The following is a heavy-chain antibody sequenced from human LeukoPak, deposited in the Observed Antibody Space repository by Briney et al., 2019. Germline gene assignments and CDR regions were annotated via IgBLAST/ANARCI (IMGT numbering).Heavy chain of an antibody. J-gene: IGHJ6*04. D-gene: IGHD3-10*01. CDR1: GGSISSYY. CDR2: IYYSGST. Sequence: ASETLSLTCTVSGGSISSYYWSWIRQPPGKGLEWIGYIYYSGSTNYNPSLKSRVTISVDTSKNQFSLKLSSVTAADTAVYYCARPNYYGSGSYGVWGKGTTVTISS. V-gene: IGHV4-59*12. CDR3: ARPNYYGSGSYGV.